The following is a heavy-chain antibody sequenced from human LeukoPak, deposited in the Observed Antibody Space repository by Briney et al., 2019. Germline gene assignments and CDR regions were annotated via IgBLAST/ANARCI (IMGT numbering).Heavy chain of an antibody. CDR2: IKQDGSEK. CDR3: ARHVEGYYYYIIDV. J-gene: IGHJ6*02. D-gene: IGHD2-21*01. CDR1: GFTFSSYW. Sequence: GGSLRLSCAASGFTFSSYWMSWVRQAPGKGLEWVANIKQDGSEKYYVDSVKGRFTISRDNAKNSLYLQMNSLRAEDTAVYYCARHVEGYYYYIIDVWAKGRRSPSP. V-gene: IGHV3-7*01.